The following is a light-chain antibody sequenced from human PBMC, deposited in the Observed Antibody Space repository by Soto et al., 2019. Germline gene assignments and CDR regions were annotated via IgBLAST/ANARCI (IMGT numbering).Light chain of an antibody. CDR3: QQYDSSPWT. V-gene: IGKV3-20*01. Sequence: EIVLTQSPGTLSLSPGERATLSCRASQSVSSNYLAWYQQKPGQAPRLLIYGASSRATGIPDRFSGSGSGTDFTLTISRLEPEDVAVYYCQQYDSSPWTFGQGTKVVIK. CDR1: QSVSSNY. CDR2: GAS. J-gene: IGKJ1*01.